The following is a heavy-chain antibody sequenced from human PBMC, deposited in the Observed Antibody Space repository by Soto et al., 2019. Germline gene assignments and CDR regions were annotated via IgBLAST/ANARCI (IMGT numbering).Heavy chain of an antibody. J-gene: IGHJ3*02. CDR3: ASRPRGLAARISFDI. Sequence: GGSLRLSCAASGFTFSSYWMSWVRQAPGKGLEWVANIKQDGSEKYYVDSVKGRFTISRDNAKNSLYLQMNSLRAEDTAVYYCASRPRGLAARISFDIWGQGTMVTVSS. D-gene: IGHD6-6*01. CDR2: IKQDGSEK. V-gene: IGHV3-7*01. CDR1: GFTFSSYW.